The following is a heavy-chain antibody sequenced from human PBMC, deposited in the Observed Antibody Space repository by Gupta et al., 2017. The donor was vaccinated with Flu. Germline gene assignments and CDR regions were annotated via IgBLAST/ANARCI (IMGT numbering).Heavy chain of an antibody. D-gene: IGHD2-15*01. J-gene: IGHJ4*02. V-gene: IGHV1-2*02. Sequence: GLEWMGWINPNSGGTNYAQKFQGRVTMTRDTSISTSYMELSSLRSDDTAVYYCARGSGDADSSGGRCYQPHDYWGQGTLVTVSS. CDR2: INPNSGGT. CDR3: ARGSGDADSSGGRCYQPHDY.